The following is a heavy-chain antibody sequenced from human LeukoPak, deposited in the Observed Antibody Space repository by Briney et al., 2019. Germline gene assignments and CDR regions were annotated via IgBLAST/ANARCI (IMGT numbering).Heavy chain of an antibody. CDR2: ISWNSGSI. CDR3: ARDSVSGSSSWYFPARGAYYYGMDV. J-gene: IGHJ6*02. Sequence: GGSLRLSCAASGFTFDDYAMHWVRQAPGKGLEWVSGISWNSGSIGYADSVKGRFTISRDNAKNSLYLQMNSLRAEDTAVYYCARDSVSGSSSWYFPARGAYYYGMDVWGQGTTVTVCS. CDR1: GFTFDDYA. V-gene: IGHV3-9*01. D-gene: IGHD6-13*01.